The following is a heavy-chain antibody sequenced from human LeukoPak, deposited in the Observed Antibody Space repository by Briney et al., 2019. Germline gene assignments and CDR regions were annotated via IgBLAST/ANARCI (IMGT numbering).Heavy chain of an antibody. CDR2: INEDGGDK. V-gene: IGHV3-7*01. Sequence: GGSLRLSCAASGFTFSTYWMTWVLQAPGKGLEWVASINEDGGDKYYVDSLKGRFTISRDNAKNSLYLQMNSLRAEDTAVYYCARDTYRFDDYWGQGTLVTVSS. CDR1: GFTFSTYW. J-gene: IGHJ4*02. CDR3: ARDTYRFDDY.